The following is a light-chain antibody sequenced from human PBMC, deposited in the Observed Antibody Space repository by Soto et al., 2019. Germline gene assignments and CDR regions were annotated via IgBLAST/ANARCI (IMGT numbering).Light chain of an antibody. CDR2: EVS. CDR1: SGDVGGYNY. V-gene: IGLV2-14*01. J-gene: IGLJ1*01. Sequence: QSVLTQPASVSGSPGQSITISCTGTSGDVGGYNYVSWYQQHPGKAPKLMIYEVSNRPSGVSNRFSGSKSGNTASLTISGLQAEDEADYYCSSYTSSSTRVFXTGTKLTVL. CDR3: SSYTSSSTRV.